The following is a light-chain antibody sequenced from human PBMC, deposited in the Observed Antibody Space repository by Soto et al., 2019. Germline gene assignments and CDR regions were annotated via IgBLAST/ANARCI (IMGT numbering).Light chain of an antibody. CDR2: AAS. CDR3: QKYNDAPRT. Sequence: DIEMTQSPSSLSASVGDRVTITCRASQGISNYLAWYQQKPGKVPKLLIYAASTLQSGLPSRFSGSGSGTDFPLTISSLHPEDVATYYCQKYNDAPRTFGPGTKVDIK. CDR1: QGISNY. J-gene: IGKJ3*01. V-gene: IGKV1-27*01.